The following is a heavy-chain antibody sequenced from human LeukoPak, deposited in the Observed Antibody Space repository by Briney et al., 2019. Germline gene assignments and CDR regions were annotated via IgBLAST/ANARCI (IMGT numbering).Heavy chain of an antibody. D-gene: IGHD3-3*01. CDR2: ISSSRSTI. J-gene: IGHJ3*02. CDR3: ARDDSGSYYDFWSGYTDAFDI. Sequence: PGGSLRLSCAASGFTFSGYSMNWVRQAPGKGLEWVSYISSSRSTIYYADSVKGRFTISRDNAKNSLYLQMNSLRAEDTAVYYCARDDSGSYYDFWSGYTDAFDIWGQGTMVTVSS. CDR1: GFTFSGYS. V-gene: IGHV3-48*01.